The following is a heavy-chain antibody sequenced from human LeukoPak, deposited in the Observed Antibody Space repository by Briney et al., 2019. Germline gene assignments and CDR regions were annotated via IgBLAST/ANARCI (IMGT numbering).Heavy chain of an antibody. J-gene: IGHJ4*02. CDR3: AKDGHCPDVVCPTKIVVAGYVDY. Sequence: PGGSLRLSCRASGFTFSIYSMNWVRQTPGGGLEWVSVIRAGCENTYYADFVKGRFTISRDNSKNMLYLQMNSLRAEDTAIYYCAKDGHCPDVVCPTKIVVAGYVDYWGQGTLVTVSS. D-gene: IGHD6-19*01. V-gene: IGHV3-23*01. CDR2: IRAGCENT. CDR1: GFTFSIYS.